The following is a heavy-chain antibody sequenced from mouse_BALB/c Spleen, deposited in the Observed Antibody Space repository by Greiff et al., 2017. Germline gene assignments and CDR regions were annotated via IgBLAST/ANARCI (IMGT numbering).Heavy chain of an antibody. D-gene: IGHD1-1*01. J-gene: IGHJ2*01. V-gene: IGHV3-2*02. Sequence: EVQLQQSGPGLVKPSQSLSLTCTVTGYSITSDYAWNWIRQFPGNKLEWMGYISYSGSTSYNPSLKSRISITRDTSKNQFFLQLNSVTTEDTATYDCARGVLLYYFDYWGQGTTLTVSS. CDR3: ARGVLLYYFDY. CDR2: ISYSGST. CDR1: GYSITSDYA.